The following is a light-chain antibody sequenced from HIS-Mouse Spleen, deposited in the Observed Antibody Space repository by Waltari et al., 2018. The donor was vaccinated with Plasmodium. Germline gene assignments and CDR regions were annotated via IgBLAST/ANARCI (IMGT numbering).Light chain of an antibody. CDR1: QRVTSY. J-gene: IGKJ4*01. CDR3: QQRSNWPRVLT. Sequence: EIVLTQSPATLSLSPGERSTLSCRTSQRVTSYLAWYHQKPGQAPRLLISDASNRTTGSPAMFSGSGSGTDVTLTISSLETEDFAVYYCQQRSNWPRVLTFGGGTKVEIK. V-gene: IGKV3-11*01. CDR2: DAS.